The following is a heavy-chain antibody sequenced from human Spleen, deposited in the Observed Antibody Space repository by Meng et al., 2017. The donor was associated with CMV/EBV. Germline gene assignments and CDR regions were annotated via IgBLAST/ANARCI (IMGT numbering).Heavy chain of an antibody. CDR1: GFTFSSYG. V-gene: IGHV3-30*02. D-gene: IGHD6-19*01. CDR2: IRYDGSNK. Sequence: GESLKISCAASGFTFSSYGMHWVRQAPGKGLEWVAFIRYDGSNKYYADSVKGRFTISRDNSKNTLYQQMNSLRAEDTAVYYCAKDEGGSGPVDYWGQGTLVTVSS. CDR3: AKDEGGSGPVDY. J-gene: IGHJ4*02.